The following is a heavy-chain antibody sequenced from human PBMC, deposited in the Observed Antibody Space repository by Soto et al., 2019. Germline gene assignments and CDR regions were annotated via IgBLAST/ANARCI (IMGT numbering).Heavy chain of an antibody. CDR3: ASGLRVETRGDYFDS. V-gene: IGHV4-34*01. CDR2: INHSGST. D-gene: IGHD3-10*01. J-gene: IGHJ4*02. Sequence: QVQLQQWGAGLLKPSETLSLTCAVYGGSFSGYYWSWIRQPPGKGLEWIGEINHSGSTNHNPSLKGRVTISVDTSKNQFSLKLRSVTAADTAVYYCASGLRVETRGDYFDSWGQGTLVTVSS. CDR1: GGSFSGYY.